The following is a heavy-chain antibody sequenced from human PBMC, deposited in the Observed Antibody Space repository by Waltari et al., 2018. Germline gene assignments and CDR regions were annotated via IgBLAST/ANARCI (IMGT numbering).Heavy chain of an antibody. V-gene: IGHV4-38-2*01. CDR3: ARGQKPGQTKINSSSWLDY. D-gene: IGHD6-13*01. J-gene: IGHJ4*02. CDR1: GYSISSGYS. Sequence: QVQLQESGPGLVTPSETLSLTCAVSGYSISSGYSWGWIRQPPGKGLEWIGSIYHMGGPYYNPSLKSRVTISVDTSKNQFSLKMSSVTAADTAVYYCARGQKPGQTKINSSSWLDYWGQGTLVTVSS. CDR2: IYHMGGP.